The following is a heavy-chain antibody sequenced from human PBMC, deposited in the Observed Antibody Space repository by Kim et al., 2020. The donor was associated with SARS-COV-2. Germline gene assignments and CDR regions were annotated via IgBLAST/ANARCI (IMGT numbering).Heavy chain of an antibody. V-gene: IGHV1-3*01. CDR2: VNAGNGNR. J-gene: IGHJ4*02. D-gene: IGHD3-10*01. Sequence: ASVKVSCKASGYTFTSYGIHWVRQAPGQRLEWMGWVNAGNGNRKYSQKFQGRVTITWDTSANTAYMELSSLTSEDTAVYYCARWGTSYGSGGYAYWGQGTLVTVSS. CDR1: GYTFTSYG. CDR3: ARWGTSYGSGGYAY.